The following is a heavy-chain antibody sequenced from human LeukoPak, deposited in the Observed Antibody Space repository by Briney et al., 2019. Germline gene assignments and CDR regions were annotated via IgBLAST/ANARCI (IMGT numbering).Heavy chain of an antibody. CDR1: GYTFTNYG. CDR3: ARAGWEVGANLGDY. CDR2: INPSGGST. J-gene: IGHJ4*02. V-gene: IGHV1-46*01. Sequence: ASVKVSCKASGYTFTNYGISWVRQAPGQGLEWMGIINPSGGSTSYAQKFQGRVTMTRDTSTSTVYMELSSLRSEDTAVYYCARAGWEVGANLGDYWGQGTLVTVSS. D-gene: IGHD1-26*01.